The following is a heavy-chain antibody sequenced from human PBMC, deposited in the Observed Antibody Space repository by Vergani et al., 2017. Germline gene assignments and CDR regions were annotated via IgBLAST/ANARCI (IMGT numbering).Heavy chain of an antibody. V-gene: IGHV3-30*02. D-gene: IGHD6-13*01. CDR2: IRYDGSNK. Sequence: QVQLVESGGGVVQPGGSLRLSCAASGFTFSSYGMHWVRQAPGKGLEWVAFIRYDGSNKYYADSVKGRFTISRDNSKNTLYLQMNSLRAEDTAVYYCAKRGSTQQLDLIYGMDGWGQGTTVTVSS. CDR1: GFTFSSYG. CDR3: AKRGSTQQLDLIYGMDG. J-gene: IGHJ6*02.